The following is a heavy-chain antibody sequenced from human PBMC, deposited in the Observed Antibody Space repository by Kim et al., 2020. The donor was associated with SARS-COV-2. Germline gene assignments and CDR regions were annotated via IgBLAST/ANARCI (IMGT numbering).Heavy chain of an antibody. CDR1: GGSFSGYY. D-gene: IGHD2-2*01. Sequence: SETLSLTCAVYGGSFSGYYWSWIRQPPGKGLEWIGEISHSGSTNYNPSLKSRVTISVDTSKNQFSLKLSSVTAADTAAYYCARGVGFCSSTSCQSPHFD. J-gene: IGHJ4*01. CDR3: ARGVGFCSSTSCQSPHFD. CDR2: ISHSGST. V-gene: IGHV4-34*01.